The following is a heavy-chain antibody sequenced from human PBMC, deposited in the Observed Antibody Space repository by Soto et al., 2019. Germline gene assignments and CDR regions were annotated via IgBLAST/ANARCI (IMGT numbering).Heavy chain of an antibody. Sequence: EVQLLESGGGLVQPGGSLRLSCAASGFTFSSYAMSWVRQAPGKGLEWVSAISGSGGSTYYADSVKGRFTISRDNSKNTLYLQMNSLRAEDTAVYYCAKPVEIVVVPAAMFDYWGQGTLVTVSS. CDR2: ISGSGGST. D-gene: IGHD2-2*03. V-gene: IGHV3-23*01. J-gene: IGHJ4*02. CDR1: GFTFSSYA. CDR3: AKPVEIVVVPAAMFDY.